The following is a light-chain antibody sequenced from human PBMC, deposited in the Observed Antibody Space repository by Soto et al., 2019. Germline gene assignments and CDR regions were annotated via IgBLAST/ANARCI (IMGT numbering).Light chain of an antibody. V-gene: IGLV2-14*01. CDR3: SSYTTTNTYV. J-gene: IGLJ1*01. CDR1: SSDVGGYNY. Sequence: SVLPQPASVSGSPGQSITISCTGTSSDVGGYNYVSWYQHHPGKAPKLMIYEVSNRPSGVSNRFSGSKSGNTASLTISGLQAEDEADYYCSSYTTTNTYVFGTGTKVTVL. CDR2: EVS.